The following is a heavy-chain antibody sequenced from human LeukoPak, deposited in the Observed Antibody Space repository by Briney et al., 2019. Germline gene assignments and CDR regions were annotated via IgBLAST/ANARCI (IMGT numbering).Heavy chain of an antibody. V-gene: IGHV1-69*13. D-gene: IGHD1-26*01. CDR2: YIPMFGTA. CDR1: GGTFSRYA. CDR3: AGASSKWELSF. J-gene: IGHJ4*02. Sequence: ASVKVSCKASGGTFSRYAISWVRQAPGQGLEWMGGYIPMFGTANYAQDFQNRVTITADESTSTFSMEVSSLRPEDTAVYFCAGASSKWELSFWGQGTLVTVSS.